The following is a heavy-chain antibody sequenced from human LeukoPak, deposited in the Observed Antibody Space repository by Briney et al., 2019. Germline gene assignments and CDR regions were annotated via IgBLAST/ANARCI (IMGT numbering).Heavy chain of an antibody. CDR1: GFTFSGYG. D-gene: IGHD2-15*01. CDR3: AKESAGYCSGGSCLGLDY. CDR2: ISYDGSNK. V-gene: IGHV3-30*18. Sequence: QPGRSLRLSCAASGFTFSGYGMHWVRQAPGKGLEWVAVISYDGSNKYYADSVKGRFTISRDNSKNTLYLQMNSLRAEDTAVYYCAKESAGYCSGGSCLGLDYWGQGTLVTVSS. J-gene: IGHJ4*02.